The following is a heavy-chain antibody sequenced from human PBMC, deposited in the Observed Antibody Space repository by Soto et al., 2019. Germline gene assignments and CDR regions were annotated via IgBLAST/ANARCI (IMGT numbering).Heavy chain of an antibody. CDR3: AKDIGEYYDFWSGFGANAFDI. CDR2: TSWNSGSI. Sequence: PGGSLRLSCAASGFTFDDYAMHWVRQAPGKGLEWVSGTSWNSGSIGYADSVKGRFTISRDNAKNSLYLQMNSPRAEDTALYYCAKDIGEYYDFWSGFGANAFDIWGQGTMVTVSS. D-gene: IGHD3-3*01. J-gene: IGHJ3*02. V-gene: IGHV3-9*01. CDR1: GFTFDDYA.